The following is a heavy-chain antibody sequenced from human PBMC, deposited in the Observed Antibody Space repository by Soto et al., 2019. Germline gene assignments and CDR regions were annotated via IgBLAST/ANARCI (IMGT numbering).Heavy chain of an antibody. CDR1: GGSFSGYY. V-gene: IGHV4-34*01. Sequence: SETLSLTCAVYGGSFSGYYWSWIRQPPGKGLEWIGEINHSGNTNYNPSLKSRVTISVDTSKNQFSLKLSSVTAADTAVYYCARGSALRWDYYYYGMDVWGQGTTVTVSS. J-gene: IGHJ6*02. CDR2: INHSGNT. D-gene: IGHD4-17*01. CDR3: ARGSALRWDYYYYGMDV.